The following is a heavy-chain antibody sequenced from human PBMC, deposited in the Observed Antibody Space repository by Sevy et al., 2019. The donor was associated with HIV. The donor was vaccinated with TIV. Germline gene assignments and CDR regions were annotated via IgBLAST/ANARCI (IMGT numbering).Heavy chain of an antibody. CDR2: ISHDGGTQ. CDR3: AKDLFGDYCLCSVDY. D-gene: IGHD4-17*01. J-gene: IGHJ4*02. V-gene: IGHV3-30*18. Sequence: GGSLILSCAASGFSFSRYGIHWVRQAPGRGLEWVAVISHDGGTQYYADSVKGRFTVSRDNSEYTAYLEMDSLSTEDTAVYFCAKDLFGDYCLCSVDYWGQGALVTVSS. CDR1: GFSFSRYG.